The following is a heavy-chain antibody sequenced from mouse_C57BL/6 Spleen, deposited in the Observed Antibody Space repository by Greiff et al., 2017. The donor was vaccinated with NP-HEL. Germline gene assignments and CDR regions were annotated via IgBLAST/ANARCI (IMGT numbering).Heavy chain of an antibody. CDR1: GYTFTSYT. CDR2: INPSSGYT. CDR3: ARSPTTVVAWYFDV. Sequence: QVQLKESGAELARPGASVKMSCKASGYTFTSYTMHWVKQRPGQGLEWIGYINPSSGYTKYNQKFKDKATLTADKSSSTAYMQLSSLTSEDSAVYYCARSPTTVVAWYFDVWGTGTTVTVSS. J-gene: IGHJ1*03. D-gene: IGHD1-1*01. V-gene: IGHV1-4*01.